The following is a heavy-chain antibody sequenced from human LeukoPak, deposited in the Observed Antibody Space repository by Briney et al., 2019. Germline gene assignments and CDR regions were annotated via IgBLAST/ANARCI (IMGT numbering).Heavy chain of an antibody. J-gene: IGHJ3*01. Sequence: PQETPTLVITVRGVSITSNYRSWIRQPPGKGLEWIGYIYYSGSTNYNPSLKSRVTISVDKSKNQFSLKLSSVTVADTAVYYCAKCSGYGAFDRWGDCKMVTVSS. CDR3: AKCSGYGAFDR. D-gene: IGHD3-22*01. CDR2: IYYSGST. CDR1: GVSITSNY. V-gene: IGHV4-59*08.